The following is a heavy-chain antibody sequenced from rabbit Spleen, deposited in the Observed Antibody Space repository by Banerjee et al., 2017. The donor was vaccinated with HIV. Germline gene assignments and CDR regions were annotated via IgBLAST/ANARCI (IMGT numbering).Heavy chain of an antibody. CDR3: AREFGRNRDL. Sequence: QEHLKESGGGPVQPGGSLKLSCTASGIDFSGYYYMCWVRQAPGKGLELIACIYTNNVSTWYASWVNGRFTISRSTSLNTVDLKMTSLTAADTATYFCAREFGRNRDLWGPGTLVTVS. J-gene: IGHJ4*01. CDR2: IYTNNVST. V-gene: IGHV1S43*01. D-gene: IGHD5-1*01. CDR1: GIDFSGYYY.